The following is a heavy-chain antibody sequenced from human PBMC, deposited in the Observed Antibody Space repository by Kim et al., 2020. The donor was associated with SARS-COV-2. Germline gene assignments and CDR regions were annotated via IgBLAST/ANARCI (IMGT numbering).Heavy chain of an antibody. D-gene: IGHD6-19*01. V-gene: IGHV3-7*01. CDR2: IKQDGSEK. J-gene: IGHJ4*02. Sequence: GGSLRLSCAASGLTFSNYWMSWVRQAPGKGLEWVAKIKQDGSEKYYVDSVKGRFTISRDNAKSSLYLEMNSLRADDTAVYFCSRGGWYCDYWGQGTLVTVSS. CDR1: GLTFSNYW. CDR3: SRGGWYCDY.